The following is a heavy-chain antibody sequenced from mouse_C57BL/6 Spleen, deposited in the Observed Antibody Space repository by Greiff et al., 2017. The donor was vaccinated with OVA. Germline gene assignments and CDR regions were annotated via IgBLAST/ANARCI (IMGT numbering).Heavy chain of an antibody. Sequence: QVQLKESGAELVRPGTSVKVSCKASGYAFTNYLIEWVKQRPGQGLEWIGVINPGSGGTNYNEKFKGKATLTADKSSSTAYMQLSSLTSEDSAVYFCARGGMVTTSWFAYWGQGTLVTVSA. CDR3: ARGGMVTTSWFAY. D-gene: IGHD2-2*01. CDR2: INPGSGGT. J-gene: IGHJ3*01. CDR1: GYAFTNYL. V-gene: IGHV1-54*01.